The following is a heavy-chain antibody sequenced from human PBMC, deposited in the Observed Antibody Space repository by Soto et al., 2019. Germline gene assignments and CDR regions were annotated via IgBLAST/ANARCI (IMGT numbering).Heavy chain of an antibody. D-gene: IGHD4-17*01. Sequence: PSETLSLTCAVYGGSFSGYYWSWIRQPPGKGLEWIGEINHSGSTNYNPSLKSRVTISVDTSKNQFSLKLSSVTAADTAVYYCAGVSTVTTFDYWGQGTLVTVSS. CDR3: AGVSTVTTFDY. CDR1: GGSFSGYY. V-gene: IGHV4-34*01. CDR2: INHSGST. J-gene: IGHJ4*02.